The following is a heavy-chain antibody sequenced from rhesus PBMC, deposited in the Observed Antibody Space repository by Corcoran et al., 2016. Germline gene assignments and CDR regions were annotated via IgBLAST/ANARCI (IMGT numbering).Heavy chain of an antibody. V-gene: IGHV4-160*01. CDR3: AKMVSSWNNPAFDC. Sequence: QVQLQESGPGLVKPSETLSLTCAVSGGSITTYYWSWIRPSPGQGLEGIGRLHGSVAYTDYRPPRKSRVTISRDTSKNQRPLKLTSVTAADTAVYFCAKMVSSWNNPAFDCWGQGFRVTVSS. J-gene: IGHJ3*01. D-gene: IGHD1-20*01. CDR1: GGSITTYY. CDR2: LHGSVAYT.